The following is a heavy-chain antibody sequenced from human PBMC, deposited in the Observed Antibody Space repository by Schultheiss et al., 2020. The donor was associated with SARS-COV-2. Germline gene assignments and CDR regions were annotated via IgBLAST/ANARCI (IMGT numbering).Heavy chain of an antibody. V-gene: IGHV4-34*01. J-gene: IGHJ2*01. CDR1: GGSFSGYY. Sequence: SETLSLTCAVYGGSFSGYYWSWIRQPPGKGLEWIGEINHSGSTNYNPSLKSRVTISVDTSKNQFSLKLSSVTAADTAVYYCARFGYYDYAFDIWGRGTLVTVSS. CDR3: ARFGYYDYAFDI. CDR2: INHSGST. D-gene: IGHD3-3*01.